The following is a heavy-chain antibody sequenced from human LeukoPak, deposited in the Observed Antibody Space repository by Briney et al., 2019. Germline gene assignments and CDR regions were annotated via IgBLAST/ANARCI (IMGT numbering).Heavy chain of an antibody. CDR1: GGSFSGYY. V-gene: IGHV4-34*01. CDR3: ARGLLDRIAAAARAPGGGGLMDV. D-gene: IGHD6-13*01. CDR2: INHSGST. J-gene: IGHJ6*03. Sequence: SETLSLTCAVYGGSFSGYYWSWIRQPPGKGLEWIGEINHSGSTNYNPSLKSRVTTSVDTSKNQFSLKLSSVTAADTAVYYCARGLLDRIAAAARAPGGGGLMDVGGKGTTVTVSS.